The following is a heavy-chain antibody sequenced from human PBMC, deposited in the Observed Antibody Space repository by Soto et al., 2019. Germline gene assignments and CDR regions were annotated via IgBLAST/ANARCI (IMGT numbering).Heavy chain of an antibody. J-gene: IGHJ4*02. CDR2: FIPIFDSP. CDR1: GGSFKNYA. V-gene: IGHV1-69*01. Sequence: QVQLVQSGAEVKKPGSSVKLSCKASGGSFKNYALSWVRQAPGQGLEWMGSFIPIFDSPTYAEDFQGRLTITADESATTAFMEMTRLTSTDTAIYYCARRSVAPWTDWGQGTLVTVSS. CDR3: ARRSVAPWTD. D-gene: IGHD6-19*01.